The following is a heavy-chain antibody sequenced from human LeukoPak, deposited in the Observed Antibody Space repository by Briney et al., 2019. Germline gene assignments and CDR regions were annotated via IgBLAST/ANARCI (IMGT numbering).Heavy chain of an antibody. Sequence: PSETLSLTCAVYGGSFSGYYWSWIRQPPGKRLEWIGEINHSGSTNYNPSLKSRVTISVDTSKNQFSLKLSSVTAADTAVYYCARPLGDSSGYYYGGAFDIWGQGTMVTVSS. CDR3: ARPLGDSSGYYYGGAFDI. CDR1: GGSFSGYY. CDR2: INHSGST. V-gene: IGHV4-34*01. J-gene: IGHJ3*02. D-gene: IGHD3-22*01.